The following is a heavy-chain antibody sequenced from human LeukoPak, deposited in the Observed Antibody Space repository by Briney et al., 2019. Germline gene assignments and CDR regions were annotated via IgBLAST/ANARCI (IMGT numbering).Heavy chain of an antibody. V-gene: IGHV3-30*18. CDR1: ASTFTSYA. CDR2: ISYDRSNE. D-gene: IGHD3-10*01. CDR3: AKDRIVGVISGIDY. Sequence: GRSLRLSCATPASTFTSYATYWVRHAPGKGRGWGAGISYDRSNEYYADSVTGRFTISRDKPQNTLYLLMNSVRAEDTAMYYCAKDRIVGVISGIDYWGQGTLVTVSS. J-gene: IGHJ4*02.